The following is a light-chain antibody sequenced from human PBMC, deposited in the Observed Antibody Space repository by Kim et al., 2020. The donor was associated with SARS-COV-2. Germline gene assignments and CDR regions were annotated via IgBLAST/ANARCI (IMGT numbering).Light chain of an antibody. CDR2: AAD. V-gene: IGKV1-27*01. Sequence: DIQVTQSPSSLSASVGDRVTITCRASQGINDHLVWYQQRPGKVPQLLIYAADTLQSGVPSRFSGAGFGTDFTLTITSLQPEDVGTYYCQSYDSAPRTFGGGTKVDIK. CDR3: QSYDSAPRT. J-gene: IGKJ4*01. CDR1: QGINDH.